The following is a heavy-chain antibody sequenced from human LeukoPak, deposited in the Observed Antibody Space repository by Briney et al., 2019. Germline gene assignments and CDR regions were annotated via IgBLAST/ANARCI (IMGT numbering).Heavy chain of an antibody. J-gene: IGHJ6*02. CDR3: ASNAQPFYYYYYGMDV. V-gene: IGHV4-39*01. CDR2: IYYSGST. D-gene: IGHD2-2*01. Sequence: SETLSLTCTVSGGSISSSSYYWGWIRQPPGKGLEWMGRIYYSGSTYYNPSLKSRVPISVDTSKNQFSLQLSSVTAADTAVYYCASNAQPFYYYYYGMDVWGQGTTVTVSS. CDR1: GGSISSSSYY.